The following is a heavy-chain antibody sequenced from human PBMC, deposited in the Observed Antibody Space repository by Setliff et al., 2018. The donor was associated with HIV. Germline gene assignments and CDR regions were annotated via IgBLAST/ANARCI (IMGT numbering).Heavy chain of an antibody. CDR1: GFIFTNAW. V-gene: IGHV3-15*06. Sequence: GGSLRLSCETSGFIFTNAWMSWVRQAPGKGLEWVGRIKSKSDGGAVHYAAPVKGRFTISRDDSQDTLYLEMNSLTNEDTAMYYCTTYSSVYYHSDCWGQGTLVTVSS. J-gene: IGHJ4*02. CDR3: TTYSSVYYHSDC. D-gene: IGHD3-22*01. CDR2: IKSKSDGGAV.